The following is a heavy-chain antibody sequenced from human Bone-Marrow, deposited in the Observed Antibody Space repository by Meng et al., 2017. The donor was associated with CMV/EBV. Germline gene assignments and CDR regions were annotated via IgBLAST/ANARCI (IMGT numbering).Heavy chain of an antibody. Sequence: GGSLRLSCTASGFTFDDYGMSWVRQAPGKGLEWVSGINWNGGSTGYADFVKGRFTISRDNAKTSLYLQMNSLRAEDTALYYCARGGEEYAPSWGDWFDPWGQGTLVTVSS. CDR2: INWNGGST. CDR1: GFTFDDYG. D-gene: IGHD2-2*01. CDR3: ARGGEEYAPSWGDWFDP. J-gene: IGHJ5*02. V-gene: IGHV3-20*04.